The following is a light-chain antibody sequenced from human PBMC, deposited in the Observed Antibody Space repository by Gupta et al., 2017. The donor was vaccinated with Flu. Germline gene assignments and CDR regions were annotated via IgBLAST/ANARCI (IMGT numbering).Light chain of an antibody. Sequence: QAITGSCTGSISDSGGYDYVSWDLQDPGKDPYLIIFDVGRRTAGGSARFSGSKSGNTAALAIAASQDEDEADYDCAAEDVGSNIFGEGTKVTVL. V-gene: IGLV2-14*04. J-gene: IGLJ2*01. CDR1: ISDSGGYDY. CDR3: AAEDVGSNI. CDR2: DVG.